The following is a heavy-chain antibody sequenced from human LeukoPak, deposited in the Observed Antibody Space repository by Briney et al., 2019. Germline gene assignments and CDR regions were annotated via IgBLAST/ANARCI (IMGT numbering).Heavy chain of an antibody. J-gene: IGHJ4*02. CDR3: ARVEAAAGNSWFFDY. CDR1: GYTLTSYY. CDR2: INPSGGST. V-gene: IGHV1-46*01. D-gene: IGHD6-13*01. Sequence: ASVKVSCKASGYTLTSYYMHWVRQAPGQGLEWMEIINPSGGSTSYAQKLQGRVTMTTDTSTSTAYMELRSLRSDDTAVYYCARVEAAAGNSWFFDYWGQGTLVTVSS.